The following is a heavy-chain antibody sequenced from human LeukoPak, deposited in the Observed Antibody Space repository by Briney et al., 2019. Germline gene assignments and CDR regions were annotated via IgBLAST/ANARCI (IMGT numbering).Heavy chain of an antibody. J-gene: IGHJ4*02. CDR1: GGSISSYY. CDR2: IYTSGST. D-gene: IGHD1-14*01. V-gene: IGHV4-4*07. CDR3: ARLRTLGGHAY. Sequence: PSETLSLPCTVSGGSISSYYWSWIRQPAGKGLEWIGRIYTSGSTNYNPSLKSRVTISVDKSKNQFSLKLSSVTAADTAVYYCARLRTLGGHAYWGQGTLVTVSS.